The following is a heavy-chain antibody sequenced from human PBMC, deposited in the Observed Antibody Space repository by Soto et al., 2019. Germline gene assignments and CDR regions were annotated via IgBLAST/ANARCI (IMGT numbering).Heavy chain of an antibody. J-gene: IGHJ5*02. CDR1: GAPISAFY. Sequence: SETLSLTXTVSGAPISAFYWSWIRQSPGKRLEWIGHIYYTGSTNYNPSLNSRVTISLDTSKNQFSLRLNSVTAADTAVYYCARRRDGYTGVWFDPWGQGTLVTVS. D-gene: IGHD5-12*01. V-gene: IGHV4-59*01. CDR2: IYYTGST. CDR3: ARRRDGYTGVWFDP.